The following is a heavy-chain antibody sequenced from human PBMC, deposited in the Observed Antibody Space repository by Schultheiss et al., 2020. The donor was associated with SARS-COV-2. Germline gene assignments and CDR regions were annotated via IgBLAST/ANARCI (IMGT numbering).Heavy chain of an antibody. Sequence: GGSLRLSCAASGFTFSSYAMHWVRQAPGKGLEWVSAISGSGGSTYYADSVKGRFTISRDNSNNTLYLQMNSLRAGDTAVYYCARTVLPTVTTGYDYWGQGTLVTVSS. V-gene: IGHV3-23*01. D-gene: IGHD4-11*01. CDR2: ISGSGGST. CDR1: GFTFSSYA. J-gene: IGHJ4*02. CDR3: ARTVLPTVTTGYDY.